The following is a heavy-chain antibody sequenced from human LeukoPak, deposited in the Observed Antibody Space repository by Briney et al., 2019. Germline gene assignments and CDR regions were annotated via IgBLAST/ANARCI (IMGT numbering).Heavy chain of an antibody. CDR2: IIPLFGVA. Sequence: ASVKVSCKASGGTFSSYTISWVRQAPGQGLEWMGRIIPLFGVANYAETFQGRVTITAHKSTSTAYMELSSLRSEDTAVYYCARARVRLVILPSHWFDPWGQGTLVTVSS. V-gene: IGHV1-69*02. CDR1: GGTFSSYT. D-gene: IGHD3-9*01. CDR3: ARARVRLVILPSHWFDP. J-gene: IGHJ5*02.